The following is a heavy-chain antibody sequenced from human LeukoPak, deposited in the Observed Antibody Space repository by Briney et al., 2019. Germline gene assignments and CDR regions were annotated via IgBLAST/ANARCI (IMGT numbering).Heavy chain of an antibody. J-gene: IGHJ4*02. CDR2: IKSKTDGGTT. CDR1: GFSVSRAW. V-gene: IGHV3-15*01. Sequence: GGSLRLSCAASGASGFSVSRAWMNWVRQAPGKGLEWVGHIKSKTDGGTTDYAAPVKGRFIISRDDSKNTLYLQMNSLKTEDTAVYYCTTWYGSDWYYWGQGTLVTVSS. CDR3: TTWYGSDWYY. D-gene: IGHD6-19*01.